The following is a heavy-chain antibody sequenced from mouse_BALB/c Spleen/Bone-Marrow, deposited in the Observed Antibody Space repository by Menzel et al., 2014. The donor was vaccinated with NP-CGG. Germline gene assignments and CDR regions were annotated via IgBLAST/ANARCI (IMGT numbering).Heavy chain of an antibody. CDR1: GYTFSNYW. Sequence: QVQLQQSGAELMKPGASVQISCKATGYTFSNYWIDWVKQRPGRGLEWIGEILPGSGTANYNEKFKGKATFTADTSSNSAYMQLSSLTSEDSALYYCARASVVPYYFDFWGQGTTLTVSS. CDR2: ILPGSGTA. J-gene: IGHJ2*01. V-gene: IGHV1-9*01. D-gene: IGHD1-1*01. CDR3: ARASVVPYYFDF.